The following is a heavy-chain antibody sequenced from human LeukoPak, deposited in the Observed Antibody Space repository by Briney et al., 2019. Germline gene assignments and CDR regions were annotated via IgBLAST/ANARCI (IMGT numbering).Heavy chain of an antibody. CDR3: ARVSMITFGGVIAHFDY. CDR2: IYYSGST. D-gene: IGHD3-16*02. CDR1: GGSISSYY. J-gene: IGHJ4*02. V-gene: IGHV4-59*01. Sequence: SETLSLTCTVSGGSISSYYCSWIRQPPGQGLEWIGYIYYSGSTNYNTSLKSRVNISVDTSKNQCSLKLSSVTAADTAVYYCARVSMITFGGVIAHFDYWGQGTLVTVSS.